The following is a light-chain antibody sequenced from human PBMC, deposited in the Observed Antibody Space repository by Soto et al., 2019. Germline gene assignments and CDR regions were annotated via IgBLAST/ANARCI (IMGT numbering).Light chain of an antibody. Sequence: EIVMTQSPATLSVSPRERATLSCRASQSVSSNLAWYQQKPGQAPRLLIYGASTRATGIPAMFSGSGSGTEFTLTISSLQSEDFAVYYCQQYNNWPRTFGQGTKV. J-gene: IGKJ1*01. CDR1: QSVSSN. V-gene: IGKV3-15*01. CDR3: QQYNNWPRT. CDR2: GAS.